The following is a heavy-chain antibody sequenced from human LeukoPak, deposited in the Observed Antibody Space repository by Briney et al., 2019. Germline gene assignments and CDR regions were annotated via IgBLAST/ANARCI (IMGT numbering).Heavy chain of an antibody. Sequence: ASVKVSCKASGYTFTAYYIHWVRQAPGQGLEWMGIINPSGGSTSYAQKFQGRVTMTRDMSTSTVYMELSSLRSEDTAVYYCARDRYDILTGYYRNDAFDIWGQGTVVTVSS. CDR3: ARDRYDILTGYYRNDAFDI. CDR1: GYTFTAYY. CDR2: INPSGGST. D-gene: IGHD3-9*01. J-gene: IGHJ3*02. V-gene: IGHV1-46*01.